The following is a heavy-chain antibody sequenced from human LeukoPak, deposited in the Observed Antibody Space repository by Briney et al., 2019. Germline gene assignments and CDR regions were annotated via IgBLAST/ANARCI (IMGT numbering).Heavy chain of an antibody. CDR1: GFTFSSYS. CDR3: ARDGDPKRYAFDI. J-gene: IGHJ3*02. Sequence: PGGSLGLSCAASGFTFSSYSMNWVRQAPGKGLEWVSSISSSSSYIYYADSVKGRFTISRDNAKNSLYLQMNSLRAEDTAVYYCARDGDPKRYAFDIWGQGTMVTVSS. D-gene: IGHD7-27*01. CDR2: ISSSSSYI. V-gene: IGHV3-21*01.